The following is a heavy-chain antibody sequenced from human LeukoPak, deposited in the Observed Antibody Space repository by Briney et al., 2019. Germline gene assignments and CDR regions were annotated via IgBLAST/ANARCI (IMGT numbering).Heavy chain of an antibody. CDR1: GGSISSSSYY. CDR3: ARGNDYDFWSGYCFWFDP. D-gene: IGHD3-3*01. V-gene: IGHV4-39*01. J-gene: IGHJ5*02. Sequence: SETLSLTCTVSGGSISSSSYYWGWIRQPPGKGLEWIGSIYYSGSTYYNPSLKSRVTISADTSKNQFSLKLSSVTAADTAVYYCARGNDYDFWSGYCFWFDPWGQGTLVTVSS. CDR2: IYYSGST.